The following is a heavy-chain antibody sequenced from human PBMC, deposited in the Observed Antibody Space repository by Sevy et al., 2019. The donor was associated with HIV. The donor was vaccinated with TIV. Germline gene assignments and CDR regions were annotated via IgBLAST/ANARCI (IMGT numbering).Heavy chain of an antibody. V-gene: IGHV3-21*04. Sequence: GGSLRLSCAASGFTFSYYDMNWVRQAPGKGLEWVSSISSGSSYIFSADSVKGRFTISRDNAKNSLSLQMNSLRAEDTAVYYCASPLNYYDSPSAYWGQGTLVTVSS. D-gene: IGHD3-22*01. CDR1: GFTFSYYD. CDR2: ISSGSSYI. CDR3: ASPLNYYDSPSAY. J-gene: IGHJ4*02.